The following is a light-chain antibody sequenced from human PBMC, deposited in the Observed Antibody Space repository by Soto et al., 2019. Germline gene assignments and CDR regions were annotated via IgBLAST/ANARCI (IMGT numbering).Light chain of an antibody. CDR3: QQAYSFPIT. Sequence: MQVSQSPSSVSASVGDRVTITCRASQDIAAYLAWYQHKPGRAPELLIHAASSLQSGVPSRFSGSGSGTDFTLTINSLQPEDFATYYCQQAYSFPITFGQGTRLEIK. V-gene: IGKV1D-12*01. J-gene: IGKJ5*01. CDR2: AAS. CDR1: QDIAAY.